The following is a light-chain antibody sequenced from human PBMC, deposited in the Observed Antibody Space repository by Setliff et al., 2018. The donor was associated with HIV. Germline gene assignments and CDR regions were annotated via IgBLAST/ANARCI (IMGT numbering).Light chain of an antibody. CDR2: EVS. Sequence: QSVLTQPASVSGSPGQSIIISCTGTSSDVGGYNYVSWYQQHPGKAPKLIIYEVSNRPSGVSNRFSGSKSGNTASLTISGLQAEDEADYYCSSYTSTTTLEVFGTGTKSPS. J-gene: IGLJ1*01. CDR1: SSDVGGYNY. V-gene: IGLV2-14*01. CDR3: SSYTSTTTLEV.